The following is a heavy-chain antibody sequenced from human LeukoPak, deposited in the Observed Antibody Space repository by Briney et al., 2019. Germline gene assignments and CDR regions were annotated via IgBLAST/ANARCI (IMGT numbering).Heavy chain of an antibody. J-gene: IGHJ5*02. CDR1: GYTFTGYY. CDR2: INPNSGGT. D-gene: IGHD3-3*01. Sequence: GASVKVSCKASGYTFTGYYTHWVRQAPGQGLEWMGWINPNSGGTNYAQKFQGRVTMTRDTSISTAYMELSRLRSDDTAVYYCARYKGYDFWSDLNWFDPWGQGTLVTVSS. CDR3: ARYKGYDFWSDLNWFDP. V-gene: IGHV1-2*02.